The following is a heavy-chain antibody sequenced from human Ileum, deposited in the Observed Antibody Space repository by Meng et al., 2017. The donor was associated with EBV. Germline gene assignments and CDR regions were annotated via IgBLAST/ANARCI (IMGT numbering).Heavy chain of an antibody. CDR3: ARDGLTGDPLDY. J-gene: IGHJ4*02. Sequence: EVQLVESGGXLVKPGGSLXLSCVVSGFIYTSYNMNWVRQAPGKGLEWVSSISSAGSYIDYADSVKGRFTISRDNAENLLYLQMNSLRADDTAVYYCARDGLTGDPLDYWGQGTLFTVSS. CDR1: GFIYTSYN. V-gene: IGHV3-21*01. CDR2: ISSAGSYI. D-gene: IGHD2-21*02.